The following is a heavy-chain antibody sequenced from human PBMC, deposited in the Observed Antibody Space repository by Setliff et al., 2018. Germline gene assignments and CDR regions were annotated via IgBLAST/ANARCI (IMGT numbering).Heavy chain of an antibody. Sequence: KPSETLSLTCTVSGGSIRNYYWSWIRQPPGKGLEWIGYVYYTGTTNYDPSLKSRVTISVDPSKNQVSLKPSSATAADTAVYYCARDRTAYNYGMDVWGQGTTVTVSS. CDR2: VYYTGTT. D-gene: IGHD5-18*01. V-gene: IGHV4-59*01. CDR3: ARDRTAYNYGMDV. CDR1: GGSIRNYY. J-gene: IGHJ6*02.